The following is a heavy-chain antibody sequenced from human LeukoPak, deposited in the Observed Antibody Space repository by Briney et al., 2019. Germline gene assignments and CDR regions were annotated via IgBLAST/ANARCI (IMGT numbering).Heavy chain of an antibody. CDR3: AKTRGKSYYDFWSGYYSYYYYYMDV. CDR1: RFTFSSYA. V-gene: IGHV3-23*01. Sequence: GGSLRLSCAASRFTFSSYAMSWVRQAPGKGLEWVSAISGSGGSTYYADSVKGRFTISRDNSKNTLYLQMNSLRAEDTAVYYCAKTRGKSYYDFWSGYYSYYYYYMDVWGKGTTVTVSS. J-gene: IGHJ6*03. CDR2: ISGSGGST. D-gene: IGHD3-3*01.